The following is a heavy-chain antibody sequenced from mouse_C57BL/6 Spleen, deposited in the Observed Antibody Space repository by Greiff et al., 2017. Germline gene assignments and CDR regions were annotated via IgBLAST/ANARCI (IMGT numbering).Heavy chain of an antibody. D-gene: IGHD2-4*01. CDR2: IDPETGGT. Sequence: QVQLQQSGAELVRPGASVTLSCKASGYTFTDYEMHWVKQTPVHGLEWIGAIDPETGGTAYNQKFKGKAILTADKSSSTAYMELRSLTSEDSAVYYCTRWGYDYGYYFDYWGQGTTLTVSS. V-gene: IGHV1-15*01. J-gene: IGHJ2*01. CDR1: GYTFTDYE. CDR3: TRWGYDYGYYFDY.